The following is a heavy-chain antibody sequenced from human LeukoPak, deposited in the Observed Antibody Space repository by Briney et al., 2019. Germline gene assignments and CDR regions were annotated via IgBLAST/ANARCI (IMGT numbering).Heavy chain of an antibody. J-gene: IGHJ4*02. CDR3: ARGIGYYSSDY. Sequence: ASVRVSCTSSGYTFTTYYMHWVRQAPGQGLEWLGIINSNGDTTRYAQNFQGRVTMTRDTSTSTVYMELSSLSSEDTAVYYCARGIGYYSSDYWGQGTLVTVSS. D-gene: IGHD1-26*01. CDR1: GYTFTTYY. V-gene: IGHV1-46*01. CDR2: INSNGDTT.